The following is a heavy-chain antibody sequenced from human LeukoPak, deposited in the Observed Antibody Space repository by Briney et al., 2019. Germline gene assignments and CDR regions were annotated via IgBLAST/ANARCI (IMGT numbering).Heavy chain of an antibody. V-gene: IGHV3-23*01. CDR2: ISGSGGRT. CDR1: GFTFSSYA. J-gene: IGHJ3*02. CDR3: AKDSGVLRFLEWFLDAFDI. D-gene: IGHD3-3*01. Sequence: GGSLRLSCAASGFTFSSYAMSWVRQAPGKGLEWVSAISGSGGRTYYADSVKGRFTISRDNSKNTLYLQMNSLRAEDTAVYYCAKDSGVLRFLEWFLDAFDIWGQGTMVTVSP.